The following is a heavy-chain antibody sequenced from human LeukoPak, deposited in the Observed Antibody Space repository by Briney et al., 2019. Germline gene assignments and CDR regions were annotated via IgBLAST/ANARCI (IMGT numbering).Heavy chain of an antibody. CDR1: GFTFSSYW. D-gene: IGHD3-10*01. V-gene: IGHV3-7*03. J-gene: IGHJ4*02. CDR2: IKQDGSEK. CDR3: AREVEEWFGEPSFDY. Sequence: GGSLRLSCAASGFTFSSYWMSWVRQVPGKGLEWVANIKQDGSEKYYVDSVKGRFTISRDNAKNSLYLQMNSLRAEDTAVYYCAREVEEWFGEPSFDYWGQGTLVTVSS.